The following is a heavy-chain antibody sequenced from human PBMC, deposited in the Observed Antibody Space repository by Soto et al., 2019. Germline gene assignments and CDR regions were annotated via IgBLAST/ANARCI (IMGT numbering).Heavy chain of an antibody. CDR1: GXSLISNYH. D-gene: IGHD3-3*01. CDR3: ARTDNVGYYQH. Sequence: XTLSLPCAVSGXSLISNYHWAWILQSPGRGLEWIASSYHTGTTYYTPSLESRVTISVDTSKNQFSLRLSSFTAADSAVYFCARTDNVGYYQHFGQGKLGTVS. CDR2: SYHTGTT. J-gene: IGHJ1*01. V-gene: IGHV4-38-2*01.